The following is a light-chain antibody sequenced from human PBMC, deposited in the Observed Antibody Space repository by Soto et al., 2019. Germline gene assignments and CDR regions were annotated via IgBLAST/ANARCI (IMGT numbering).Light chain of an antibody. Sequence: QSALTQPASVSGSPGQSITISCTGASSDVGGYSQVSWYQQHPGKAPRLMIYDVSNRPSGVSNRFSGSKSGNTASLTISGLQVEDEADCYFSSFTSSSTVVFGGGTKLTVL. V-gene: IGLV2-14*01. CDR1: SSDVGGYSQ. J-gene: IGLJ3*02. CDR2: DVS. CDR3: SSFTSSSTVV.